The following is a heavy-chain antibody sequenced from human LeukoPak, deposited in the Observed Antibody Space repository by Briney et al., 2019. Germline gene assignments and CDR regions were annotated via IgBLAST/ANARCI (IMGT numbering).Heavy chain of an antibody. V-gene: IGHV4-4*07. D-gene: IGHD3-22*01. CDR1: GGSISSYY. CDR3: ARHSYYYDSSGSQGGMDV. J-gene: IGHJ6*02. CDR2: IYTSGST. Sequence: PXETLSLTCTVSGGSISSYYWSWIRQPAGKGLEWIGRIYTSGSTNYNPSLKSRVTISVDTSKNQFSLNLSSVTAADTAVYYCARHSYYYDSSGSQGGMDVWGQGTTVTVSS.